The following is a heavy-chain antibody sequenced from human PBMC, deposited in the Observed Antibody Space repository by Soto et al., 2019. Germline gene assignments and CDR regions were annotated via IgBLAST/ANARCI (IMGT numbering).Heavy chain of an antibody. CDR3: AKGGGYSRRWLFAD. V-gene: IGHV3-30*18. D-gene: IGHD6-13*01. J-gene: IGHJ4*02. CDR1: GFTFSSYG. CDR2: ISYDGSNK. Sequence: GEYLRHSWSASGFTFSSYGMHWVRQAPGKGLEWVAVISYDGSNKYYADSVKGRFTISRDNSKNTLYLQMNSLRAEDTAVYYCAKGGGYSRRWLFADSGQGTPVTGSS.